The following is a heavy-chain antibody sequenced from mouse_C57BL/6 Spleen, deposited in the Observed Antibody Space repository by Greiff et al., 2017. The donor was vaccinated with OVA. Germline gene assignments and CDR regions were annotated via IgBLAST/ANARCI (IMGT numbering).Heavy chain of an antibody. CDR1: GFTFSDYY. Sequence: EVHLVESEGGLVQPGSSMKLSCTASGFTFSDYYMAWVRQVPEKGLEWVANINYDGSSTYYLDSLKSRFIISRDNAKNILYLQMSSLKSEDTATYYCAREGPILGDYAMDYWGQGTSVTVSS. V-gene: IGHV5-16*01. CDR2: INYDGSST. CDR3: AREGPILGDYAMDY. J-gene: IGHJ4*01. D-gene: IGHD3-3*01.